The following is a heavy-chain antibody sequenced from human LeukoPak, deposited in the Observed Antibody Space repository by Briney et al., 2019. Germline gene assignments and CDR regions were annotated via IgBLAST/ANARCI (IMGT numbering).Heavy chain of an antibody. D-gene: IGHD1-26*01. CDR1: GASISSSNFY. V-gene: IGHV4-39*01. J-gene: IGHJ4*02. Sequence: SETLSLTCTVSGASISSSNFYWAWIRPSPRKGLEWIGNIYYGETTSYNPSFKSRVTISVDSSKNQFSLKVNSVTAADTAMYFCVRHYVLHIVGPSYWGQGILVTVSS. CDR3: VRHYVLHIVGPSY. CDR2: IYYGETT.